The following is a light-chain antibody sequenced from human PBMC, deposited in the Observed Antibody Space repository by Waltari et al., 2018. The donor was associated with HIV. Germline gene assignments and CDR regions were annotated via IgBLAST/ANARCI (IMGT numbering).Light chain of an antibody. CDR3: QQSYSTVYT. CDR1: QSISSF. V-gene: IGKV1-39*01. J-gene: IGKJ2*01. CDR2: AAS. Sequence: DIQMTQSPSSLSASVGDTVTIPCRASQSISSFLNWYQQKPGKAPKVLIFAASSLQSGVPSRFSGSGSGTDFTLTISSLQPEDFATYYCQQSYSTVYTFGQGTKLEIK.